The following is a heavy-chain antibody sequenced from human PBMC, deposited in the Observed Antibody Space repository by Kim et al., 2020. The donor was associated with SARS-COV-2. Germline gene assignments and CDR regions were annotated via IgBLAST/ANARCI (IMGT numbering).Heavy chain of an antibody. D-gene: IGHD3-22*01. J-gene: IGHJ4*02. Sequence: VSVEGRFTISRDNAKNSLYLQLNSLRAEDMAVYYCATGYYYDSSGYLGGYWGQGTLVTVSS. CDR3: ATGYYYDSSGYLGGY. V-gene: IGHV3-21*01.